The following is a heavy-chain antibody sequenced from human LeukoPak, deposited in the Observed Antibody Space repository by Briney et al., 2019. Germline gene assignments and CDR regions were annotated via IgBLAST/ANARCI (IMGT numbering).Heavy chain of an antibody. D-gene: IGHD6-13*01. Sequence: PSETLSLTCTVSGGSIRSSHWSWIRQPPGKGLEFIGYIYYSGTSNYNPSLKSRVTMSVDTSNNQFSLNLNSVAAADTAVYYCAKAAGYSTIYWFDPWGQGTLVTVSS. J-gene: IGHJ5*02. CDR2: IYYSGTS. CDR3: AKAAGYSTIYWFDP. CDR1: GGSIRSSH. V-gene: IGHV4-59*01.